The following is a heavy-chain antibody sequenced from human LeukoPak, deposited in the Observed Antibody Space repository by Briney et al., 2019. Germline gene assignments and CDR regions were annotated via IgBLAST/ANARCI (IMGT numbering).Heavy chain of an antibody. V-gene: IGHV3-21*01. CDR1: GFTFSTYA. CDR3: ARTSSLTPTPSFGY. J-gene: IGHJ4*02. D-gene: IGHD2-15*01. CDR2: ISSRSSYI. Sequence: TAGGPLRLSCAASGFTFSTYAMNWVRQAPGKGLEWVSSISSRSSYIYYADSLKGRFPISRDSAKYSLFLQMNSLRAEDTAVYYCARTSSLTPTPSFGYWGQGALVTVSS.